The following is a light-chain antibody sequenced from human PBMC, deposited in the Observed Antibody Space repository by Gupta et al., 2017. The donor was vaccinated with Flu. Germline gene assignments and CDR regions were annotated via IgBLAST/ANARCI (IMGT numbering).Light chain of an antibody. CDR1: QSLLHSNGYYY. V-gene: IGKV2-28*01. Sequence: VTPGEPASISCRSSQSLLHSNGYYYLDWYLQKLGQSPQLLIYLGSNRASGVPDRFSGSGSGTDFTLKITRVEAEDVGTYYCRQVLQTPWTFGQGTKVEVK. CDR2: LGS. CDR3: RQVLQTPWT. J-gene: IGKJ1*01.